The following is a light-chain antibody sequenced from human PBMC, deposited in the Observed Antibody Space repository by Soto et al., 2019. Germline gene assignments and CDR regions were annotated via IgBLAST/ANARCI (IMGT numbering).Light chain of an antibody. CDR1: SSDVGSYDS. V-gene: IGLV2-18*02. Sequence: QSALIQPPSVSGSPGQSVTISCTGTSSDVGSYDSVSWYQHPGTVPKPMIYNVNTQPSGVPDRFSGSKSGNTASMTISGLQAEDEADYYCCSYTSSATPVLFGGGTKVTVL. J-gene: IGLJ2*01. CDR2: NVN. CDR3: CSYTSSATPVL.